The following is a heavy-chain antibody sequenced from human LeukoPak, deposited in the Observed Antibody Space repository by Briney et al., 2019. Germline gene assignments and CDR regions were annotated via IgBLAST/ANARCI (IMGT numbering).Heavy chain of an antibody. Sequence: GGSLRLSCAASGFTLSGTAVHWVRQASGKGLEWVGRIRNKAYNYATGCAASVKGRFTISRHDSESTTYLQMNSLKTEDTAVYYCTTMGGSAEFNYWGQGTLVTVSS. CDR3: TTMGGSAEFNY. CDR1: GFTLSGTA. CDR2: IRNKAYNYAT. J-gene: IGHJ4*02. D-gene: IGHD3-10*01. V-gene: IGHV3-73*01.